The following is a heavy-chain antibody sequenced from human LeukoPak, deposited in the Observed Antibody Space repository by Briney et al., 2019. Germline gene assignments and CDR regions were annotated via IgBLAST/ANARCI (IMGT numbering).Heavy chain of an antibody. V-gene: IGHV3-48*03. Sequence: PGGSLRLSCAASGFTFSSYEMNWVRQAPGKGLEWVSYISSTGSTIYYADSAKGRFTISRDNAKNSLYLQMNSLRAEDTAVYYCASDYYDRSQYWGQGTLVTVSS. D-gene: IGHD3-22*01. CDR3: ASDYYDRSQY. J-gene: IGHJ4*02. CDR2: ISSTGSTI. CDR1: GFTFSSYE.